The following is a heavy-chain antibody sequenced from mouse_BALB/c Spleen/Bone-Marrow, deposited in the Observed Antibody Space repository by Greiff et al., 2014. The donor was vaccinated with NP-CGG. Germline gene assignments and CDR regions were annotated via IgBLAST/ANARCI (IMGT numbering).Heavy chain of an antibody. CDR3: ARSGSSSGYFDY. J-gene: IGHJ2*01. V-gene: IGHV5-17*02. CDR2: ISSGSSTI. Sequence: EVKLMESGGGLVQPGGSRKLSCAASGFTFSSFGMHWVRQAPEKGLEWVAYISSGSSTIYYADTVMVRFTISRDNPKNTLFLQMTSLRSEDTAMYYCARSGSSSGYFDYWGQGTTLTVSS. D-gene: IGHD1-1*01. CDR1: GFTFSSFG.